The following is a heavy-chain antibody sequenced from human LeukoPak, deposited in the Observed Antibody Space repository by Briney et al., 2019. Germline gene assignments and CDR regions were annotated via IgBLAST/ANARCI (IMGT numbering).Heavy chain of an antibody. CDR2: IYYSGST. D-gene: IGHD5-24*01. CDR1: GGSISNYY. Sequence: TSETLSLTCTVSGGSISNYYWSWIRQPPGKGLEWIGYIYYSGSTNYNPSLKSRVTISVDTSKNQFSLKLSSVTAADTAVYYCARHTAEKYNWFDRWGQGTLVTVSS. J-gene: IGHJ5*02. V-gene: IGHV4-59*08. CDR3: ARHTAEKYNWFDR.